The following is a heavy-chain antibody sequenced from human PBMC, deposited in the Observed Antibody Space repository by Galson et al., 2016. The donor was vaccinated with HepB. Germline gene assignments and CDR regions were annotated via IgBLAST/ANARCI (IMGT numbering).Heavy chain of an antibody. CDR3: ARVGYCSSTTCRQAYDY. J-gene: IGHJ4*02. D-gene: IGHD2-2*01. V-gene: IGHV3-73*01. CDR1: GFTFSGSA. Sequence: SLRLSCAASGFTFSGSAKHWVRQASGKGLEWVGRIRSKANNYATAYAASVKGRFTISRDDSKNSLYLQMNSLKIEDTAVYYCARVGYCSSTTCRQAYDYWGQGTLVTVSS. CDR2: IRSKANNYAT.